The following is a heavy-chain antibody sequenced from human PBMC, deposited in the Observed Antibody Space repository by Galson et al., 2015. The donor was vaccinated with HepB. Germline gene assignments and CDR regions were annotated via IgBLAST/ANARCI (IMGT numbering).Heavy chain of an antibody. V-gene: IGHV1-3*01. CDR2: INAGNGNT. CDR1: GYTFTSYA. Sequence: SVKVSCKASGYTFTSYAMHWVRQAPRQRLEWMGWINAGNGNTKYSQKFQGRVTITRDTSASTAYMELSSLRSEDTAVYYCARFMSYSSGWGFDYWGQGTLVTVSS. J-gene: IGHJ4*02. CDR3: ARFMSYSSGWGFDY. D-gene: IGHD6-19*01.